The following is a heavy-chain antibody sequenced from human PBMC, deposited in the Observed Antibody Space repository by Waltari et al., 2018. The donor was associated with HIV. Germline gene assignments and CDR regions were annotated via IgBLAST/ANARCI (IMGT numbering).Heavy chain of an antibody. CDR3: ARAREVNLLEWSIGPEASYYYGMDV. Sequence: QVQLQQWGEGLLKPSETLSLTCAVYGGSFTRYYFNWIRSSPGTGLEWIGEINEGGTTSFHPSLKSRLTLSIDPSKRQFSLKLGSVTAADSGLYFCARAREVNLLEWSIGPEASYYYGMDVWGQGTPVTVSS. V-gene: IGHV4-34*02. D-gene: IGHD3-3*01. CDR1: GGSFTRYY. CDR2: INEGGTT. J-gene: IGHJ6*02.